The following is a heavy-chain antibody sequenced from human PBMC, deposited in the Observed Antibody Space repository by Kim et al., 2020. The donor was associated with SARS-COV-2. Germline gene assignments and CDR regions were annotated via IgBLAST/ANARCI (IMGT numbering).Heavy chain of an antibody. CDR3: ASGSADSSGYFDY. D-gene: IGHD3-22*01. CDR1: GGSISSGGYY. CDR2: IYYSGST. V-gene: IGHV4-31*03. Sequence: SETLSLTCTVSGGSISSGGYYWSWIRQHPGKGLEWIGYIYYSGSTYYNPSLKSRVTISVDTSKNQFSLKLSSVTAADTAVYYCASGSADSSGYFDYWGQGTLVTVSS. J-gene: IGHJ4*02.